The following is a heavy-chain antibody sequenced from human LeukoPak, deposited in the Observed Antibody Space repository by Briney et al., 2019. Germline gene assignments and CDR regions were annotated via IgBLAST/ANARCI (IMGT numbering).Heavy chain of an antibody. CDR1: GYTFTGYY. Sequence: ASVKVSCKASGYTFTGYYMHWVRQAPGQGLEWMGGFDPEDGETIYAQKFQGRVTMTEDTSTDTAYMELSSLRSEDTAVYYCATLGGGGGIVVVPAAKGDYWGQGTLVTVSS. CDR3: ATLGGGGGIVVVPAAKGDY. V-gene: IGHV1-24*01. D-gene: IGHD2-2*01. CDR2: FDPEDGET. J-gene: IGHJ4*02.